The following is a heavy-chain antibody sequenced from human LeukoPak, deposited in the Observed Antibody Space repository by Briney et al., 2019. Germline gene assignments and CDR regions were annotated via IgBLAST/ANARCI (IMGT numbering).Heavy chain of an antibody. J-gene: IGHJ4*02. CDR1: GFTFSSYA. CDR3: VYGSGSYFKTRFDY. V-gene: IGHV3-9*01. Sequence: GGSLRLSCAASGFTFSSYAMHWVRQAPGKGLEWVSGISWNSGSIGYADSVKGRFTISRDNAKNSLYLQMNSLRAEDTALYYCVYGSGSYFKTRFDYWGQGTLVTVSS. CDR2: ISWNSGSI. D-gene: IGHD3-10*01.